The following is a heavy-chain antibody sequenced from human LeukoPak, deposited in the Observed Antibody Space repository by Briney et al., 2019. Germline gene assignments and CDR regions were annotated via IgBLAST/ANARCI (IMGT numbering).Heavy chain of an antibody. D-gene: IGHD3-3*01. J-gene: IGHJ4*02. CDR2: IYTSGST. V-gene: IGHV4-61*02. CDR1: GGSISSSSYY. Sequence: SETLSLTCTVSGGSISSSSYYWGWIRQPAGKGLEWIGRIYTSGSTNYNPSLKSRVTISVDTSKNQFSLKLSSVTAADTAVYYCARDRSGYGLEFDYWGQGTLVTVSS. CDR3: ARDRSGYGLEFDY.